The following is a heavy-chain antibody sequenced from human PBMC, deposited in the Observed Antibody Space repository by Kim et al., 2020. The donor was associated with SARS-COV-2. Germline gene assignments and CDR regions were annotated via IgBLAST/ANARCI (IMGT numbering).Heavy chain of an antibody. CDR1: GFSVSSYA. D-gene: IGHD6-19*01. Sequence: GGSLRLSCAAAGFSVSSYAMHWVRQAPGKGLEWVARISYDGSTTYYADSVKGRFTISRDNAENTLYLQMNSLRAEDTAVYYCARGDTQWLVQVDYGGHGNPVPLSS. CDR2: ISYDGSTT. CDR3: ARGDTQWLVQVDY. J-gene: IGHJ4*01. V-gene: IGHV3-30*04.